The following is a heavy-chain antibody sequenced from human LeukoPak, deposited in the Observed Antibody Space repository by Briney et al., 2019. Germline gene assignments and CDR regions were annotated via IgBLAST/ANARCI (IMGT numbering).Heavy chain of an antibody. CDR3: AKDREYSYVYDAFDI. Sequence: GGSLRLSCAASGFTFSSYAMSWVRQAPGKGLEWVSAISYSTYYADSVKGRFTISRDNSKNTLYLQMNTLRAEDTAVYYCAKDREYSYVYDAFDIWGQGTLVTVSS. J-gene: IGHJ3*02. CDR2: ISYST. V-gene: IGHV3-23*01. CDR1: GFTFSSYA. D-gene: IGHD3-16*01.